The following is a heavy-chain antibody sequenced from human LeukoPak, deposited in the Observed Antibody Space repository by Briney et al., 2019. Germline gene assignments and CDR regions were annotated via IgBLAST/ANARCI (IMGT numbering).Heavy chain of an antibody. Sequence: SVKVSCKASGGTFSSYAISWVRQAPGQGLEWMGRIIPILGIANYAQKFQGRVTITADKSTSTAYMELSSLRSEDTAVYYCARYNGAKRGNYYDSSGYPYYFDYWGQGTLVTVSS. CDR2: IIPILGIA. CDR3: ARYNGAKRGNYYDSSGYPYYFDY. D-gene: IGHD3-22*01. V-gene: IGHV1-69*04. CDR1: GGTFSSYA. J-gene: IGHJ4*02.